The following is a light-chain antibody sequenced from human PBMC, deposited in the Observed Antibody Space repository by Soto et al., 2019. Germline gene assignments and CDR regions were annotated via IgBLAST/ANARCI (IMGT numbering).Light chain of an antibody. CDR2: DAS. CDR1: QSGSSC. Sequence: EIVLTQSPAILSMSPGERATLSCRASQSGSSCFAWYQQKPGQAPRLLIYDASNRATGVPARFSGSGSGTDVTLTIRSLEPEDFAVYYCQQSSYWPVLFGQGTKVEIK. V-gene: IGKV3-11*01. J-gene: IGKJ1*01. CDR3: QQSSYWPVL.